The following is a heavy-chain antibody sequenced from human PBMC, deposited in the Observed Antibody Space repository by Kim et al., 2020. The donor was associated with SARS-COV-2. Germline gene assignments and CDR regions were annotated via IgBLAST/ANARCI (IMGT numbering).Heavy chain of an antibody. V-gene: IGHV1-46*01. CDR2: GGST. CDR3: ARDDELNY. J-gene: IGHJ4*02. Sequence: GGSTSYAQKFQGRVTMTRDTSTSTVYMELSSLRSEDTAVYYCARDDELNYWGQGTLVTVSS.